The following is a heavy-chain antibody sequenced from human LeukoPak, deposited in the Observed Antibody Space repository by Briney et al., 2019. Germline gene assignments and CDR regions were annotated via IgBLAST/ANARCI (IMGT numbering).Heavy chain of an antibody. D-gene: IGHD1-26*01. CDR1: GFTFSSYS. J-gene: IGHJ3*02. CDR3: ARDLLTPRPPLSGNYSLGAFDI. V-gene: IGHV3-21*01. CDR2: ISSSSSYI. Sequence: PGGSLRLSCAASGFTFSSYSMNWVRQAPGKGLEWVSSISSSSSYIYYADSVKGRFTISRDNAKNSLYLQMNSLRAEDTAVYYCARDLLTPRPPLSGNYSLGAFDIWGQGTMVTVSS.